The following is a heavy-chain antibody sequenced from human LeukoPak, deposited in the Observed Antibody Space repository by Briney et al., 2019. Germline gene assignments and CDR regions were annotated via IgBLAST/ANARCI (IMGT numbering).Heavy chain of an antibody. J-gene: IGHJ3*02. CDR1: GYTFTGYY. CDR2: MNPNSGNT. D-gene: IGHD2-15*01. Sequence: ASVKVSCKASGYTFTGYYMHWVRQAPGQGLEWMGWMNPNSGNTGYAQKFQGRVTITRNTSISTAYMELSSLRSEDTAVYYCARIEGSYDAFDIWGQGTMVTVSS. V-gene: IGHV1-8*03. CDR3: ARIEGSYDAFDI.